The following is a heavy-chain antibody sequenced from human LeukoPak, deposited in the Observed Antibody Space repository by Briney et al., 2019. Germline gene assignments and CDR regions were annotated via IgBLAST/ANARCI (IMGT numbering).Heavy chain of an antibody. CDR1: GGSFNGYY. V-gene: IGHV3-7*01. CDR3: ARARSGYYFDY. Sequence: ETLSLTCAVYGGSFNGYYWSWIRQPPGKGLEWVANIKQDGSEKYFVDSVKGRFTISRDNAKNSLYVQMNSLRAEDTAVYYCARARSGYYFDYWGQGTLVTVSS. J-gene: IGHJ4*02. CDR2: IKQDGSEK. D-gene: IGHD3-10*01.